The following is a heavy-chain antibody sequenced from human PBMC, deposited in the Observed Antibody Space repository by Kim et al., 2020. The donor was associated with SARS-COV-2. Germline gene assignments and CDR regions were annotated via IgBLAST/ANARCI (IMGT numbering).Heavy chain of an antibody. J-gene: IGHJ3*02. V-gene: IGHV3-66*01. Sequence: YSAGTVKGRLTISRDNSKDTLYLQMNSLRAEDTAVYDCARDRRRDDAFDIWGQGTMVTVSS. CDR3: ARDRRRDDAFDI.